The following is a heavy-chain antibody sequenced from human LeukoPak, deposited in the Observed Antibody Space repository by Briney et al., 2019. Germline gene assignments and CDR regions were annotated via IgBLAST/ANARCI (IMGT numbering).Heavy chain of an antibody. J-gene: IGHJ4*02. CDR1: GFTISGNY. D-gene: IGHD6-6*01. Sequence: GGSLRLSCAASGFTISGNYMAWVRQAPVKGLEWVSVVSGGGTTDYADSVKGRFTIPRDDSKNTLYLQMNSLRAEDTAVYYCARAPAGHVLDFWGQGSLVTVSS. CDR3: ARAPAGHVLDF. CDR2: VSGGGTT. V-gene: IGHV3-53*01.